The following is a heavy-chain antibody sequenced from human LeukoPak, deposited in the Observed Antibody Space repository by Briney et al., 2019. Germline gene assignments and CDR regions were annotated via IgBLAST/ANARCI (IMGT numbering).Heavy chain of an antibody. CDR3: ARVGAYAAVNW. V-gene: IGHV3-48*03. J-gene: IGHJ4*02. CDR1: GFPLRTYE. Sequence: GGSLRLSCAACGFPLRTYEKMGVRQARGKGGEWLSYIIPSGCPISSPDSVKGRFTISRDNAHNSLHLQMNTLRAEDTPVYYCARVGAYAAVNWWGQGTLVTVSS. D-gene: IGHD1-1*01. CDR2: IIPSGCPI.